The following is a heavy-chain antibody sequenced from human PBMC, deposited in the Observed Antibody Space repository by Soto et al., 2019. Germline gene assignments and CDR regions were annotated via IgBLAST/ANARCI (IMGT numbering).Heavy chain of an antibody. Sequence: EVQLLESGGGLVQPGGSLRLSCAASGFTFSSYAMSWVRQAPGKGLEWVSAISGSGGSTYYADSVKGRFTISRDNSKNTLYLQMNSLRAEDTAVYYCAKRAGLLWFGELLRGESDGACDIWGQGTMVTVSS. V-gene: IGHV3-23*01. CDR2: ISGSGGST. D-gene: IGHD3-10*01. CDR3: AKRAGLLWFGELLRGESDGACDI. J-gene: IGHJ3*02. CDR1: GFTFSSYA.